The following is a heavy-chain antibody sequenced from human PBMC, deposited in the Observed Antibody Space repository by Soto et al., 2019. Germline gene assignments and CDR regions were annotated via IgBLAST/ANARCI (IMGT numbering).Heavy chain of an antibody. CDR1: GASASRHY. CDR2: IYNSGST. J-gene: IGHJ4*02. D-gene: IGHD2-2*01. V-gene: IGHV4-59*02. CDR3: ASVPDY. Sequence: PSETLSLTWTVPGASASRHYWSWIRQPPGKGLEWIAYIYNSGSTNYNPPLKSRVTMSVDTSKNQFSLKLSSVTAADSAVDYCASVPDYWGQGILVTVSS.